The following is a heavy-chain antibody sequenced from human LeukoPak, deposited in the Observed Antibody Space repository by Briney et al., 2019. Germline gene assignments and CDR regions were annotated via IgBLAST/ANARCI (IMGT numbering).Heavy chain of an antibody. CDR2: ISSGSSII. V-gene: IGHV3-23*01. D-gene: IGHD3-9*01. CDR3: AKDQGYEILTGYYKRALGFDS. CDR1: GFTFSTYT. J-gene: IGHJ4*02. Sequence: GGSLRLSCAASGFTFSTYTMSWVRQAPGKGLEWVSAISSGSSIIYYADSVKGRFTISRDNAKNSLYLQMNSLRAEDTAVYYFAKDQGYEILTGYYKRALGFDSWGQGTLVTVSS.